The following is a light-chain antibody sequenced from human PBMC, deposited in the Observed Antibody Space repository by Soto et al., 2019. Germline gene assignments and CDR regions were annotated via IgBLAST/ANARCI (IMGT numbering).Light chain of an antibody. J-gene: IGKJ1*01. CDR2: CAS. V-gene: IGKV3-20*01. CDR1: QSVTNSY. Sequence: EIGLTQSPGTLSLSPGDRATLSCRASQSVTNSYITWYQQKPGQAPRLLIYCASSRPTGIPDRFTGSGSGTDFTLTITRPAPADFAVYHCQQYGSSPWTFGQGTKVEIK. CDR3: QQYGSSPWT.